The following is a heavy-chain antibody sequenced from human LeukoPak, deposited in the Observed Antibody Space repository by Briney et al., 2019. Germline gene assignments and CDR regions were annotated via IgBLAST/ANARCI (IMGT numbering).Heavy chain of an antibody. J-gene: IGHJ4*02. CDR3: ARAEIAVAFDY. CDR2: IYYSGST. Sequence: KPSETLSLTCTVSGGSISSYYWSWIRQPPGKGLEWIGYIYYSGSTNYNPSLKSRVTISVDTSKNQFSLKLSSVTAADTAVYYCARAEIAVAFDYWGQRTLVTVSS. V-gene: IGHV4-59*01. D-gene: IGHD6-19*01. CDR1: GGSISSYY.